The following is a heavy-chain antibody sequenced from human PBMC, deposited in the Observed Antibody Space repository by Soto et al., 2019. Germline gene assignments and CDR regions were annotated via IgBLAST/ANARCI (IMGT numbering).Heavy chain of an antibody. J-gene: IGHJ4*02. CDR3: ARSYSSSWYFDY. CDR1: GGSISSYY. Sequence: SETLSLTCTVSGGSISSYYWSWIRQPPGKGLEWIGYIYYSGSTNYNPSLKSRVTISVDTSKNQFSLKLSSVTAADTAVYYCARSYSSSWYFDYWGRGTLVTVSS. D-gene: IGHD6-13*01. CDR2: IYYSGST. V-gene: IGHV4-59*01.